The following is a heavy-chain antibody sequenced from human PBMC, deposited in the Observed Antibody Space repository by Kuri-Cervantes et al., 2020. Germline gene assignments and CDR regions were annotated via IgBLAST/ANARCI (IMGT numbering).Heavy chain of an antibody. D-gene: IGHD6-13*01. Sequence: GEYLKISWAASGFTFRSYAMSRVRQAPGKGQELVTTISSSGADTYYAEPVKGRFTISRDNSKNTLSLQMNSLSADDTAVYYCARVPPRQAAAGYWGQGTLVTVSS. CDR3: ARVPPRQAAAGY. CDR1: GFTFRSYA. CDR2: ISSSGADT. J-gene: IGHJ4*02. V-gene: IGHV3-23*01.